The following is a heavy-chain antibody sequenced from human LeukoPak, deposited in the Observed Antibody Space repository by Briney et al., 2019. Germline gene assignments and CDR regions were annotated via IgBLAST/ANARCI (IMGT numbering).Heavy chain of an antibody. D-gene: IGHD2-2*01. CDR2: IYYSGST. CDR3: ARAGTSNYAMGF. J-gene: IGHJ4*02. CDR1: GGSIRSYY. Sequence: PSETLSLTCTVSGGSIRSYYWSWIRQPPGKGLEWIGCIYYSGSTKYNPSLKSRVTISVDTSKNQFSLKLSSVTAADTAMYYCARAGTSNYAMGFWGQGTLVTVSS. V-gene: IGHV4-59*01.